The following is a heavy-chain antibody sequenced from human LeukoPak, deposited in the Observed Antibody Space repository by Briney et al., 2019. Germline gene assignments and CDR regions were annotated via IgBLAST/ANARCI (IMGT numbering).Heavy chain of an antibody. D-gene: IGHD3-3*01. V-gene: IGHV1-69*02. CDR2: IIPILGIA. CDR3: ASEYEFYGMDV. CDR1: GDTFSSYT. Sequence: SVKVSCKASGDTFSSYTISWVRLAPGQGLEWMGRIIPILGIANYAQKFQGRVTITADKSTSTAYMELSSLRSEDTAVYYCASEYEFYGMDVWGQGTTVTVSS. J-gene: IGHJ6*02.